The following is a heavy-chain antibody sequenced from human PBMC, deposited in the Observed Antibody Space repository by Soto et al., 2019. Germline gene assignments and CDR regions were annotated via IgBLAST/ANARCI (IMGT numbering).Heavy chain of an antibody. Sequence: GGSLRLSCAASGFTFSSYAMSWVRQAPGKGLEWVSGISNSGGNTYNAESVKGRFTISRDNSNNPLYLQMNSLRAEDAALYFCAKDKGILSFYFDYWGQGTLVTV. CDR2: ISNSGGNT. D-gene: IGHD2-8*02. CDR1: GFTFSSYA. V-gene: IGHV3-23*01. CDR3: AKDKGILSFYFDY. J-gene: IGHJ4*02.